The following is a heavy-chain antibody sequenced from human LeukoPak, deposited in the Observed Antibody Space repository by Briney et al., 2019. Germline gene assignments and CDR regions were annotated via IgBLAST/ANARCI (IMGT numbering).Heavy chain of an antibody. Sequence: SETLSLTCSVSGASISSYYWSWIRQSPGKGPEWIGYIYYSGTTNYNPSLKSRVTISIDTSKNQFSLKLISVTDADTAVYYCARQGIRGQWLVHFDYWGQGTLVTVSS. CDR2: IYYSGTT. CDR1: GASISSYY. D-gene: IGHD6-19*01. J-gene: IGHJ4*02. CDR3: ARQGIRGQWLVHFDY. V-gene: IGHV4-59*08.